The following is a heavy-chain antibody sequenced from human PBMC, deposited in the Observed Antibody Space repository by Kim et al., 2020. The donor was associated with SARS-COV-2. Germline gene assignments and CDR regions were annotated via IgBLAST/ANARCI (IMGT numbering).Heavy chain of an antibody. Sequence: IYYADSVRRRFTIYRDNDKNSLYLQMNSLRAEDTAVYYCARGPNYSPFDYWGQGTLVTVSS. D-gene: IGHD4-4*01. CDR2: I. CDR3: ARGPNYSPFDY. J-gene: IGHJ4*02. V-gene: IGHV3-48*03.